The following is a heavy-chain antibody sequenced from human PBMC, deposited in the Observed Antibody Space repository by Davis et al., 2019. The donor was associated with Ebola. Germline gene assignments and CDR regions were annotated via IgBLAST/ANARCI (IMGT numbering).Heavy chain of an antibody. CDR1: GFTFSSYE. D-gene: IGHD3-10*01. CDR3: ARDLGSGSYSTDFDY. Sequence: PGGSLRLSCAASGFTFSSYEMNWVRQAPGKGLEWVSYISSSGSTIYYADSVKGRFTISRDNAKNSLYLQMNSLRAEDTAVYYCARDLGSGSYSTDFDYWGQGTLVTVSS. CDR2: ISSSGSTI. J-gene: IGHJ4*02. V-gene: IGHV3-48*03.